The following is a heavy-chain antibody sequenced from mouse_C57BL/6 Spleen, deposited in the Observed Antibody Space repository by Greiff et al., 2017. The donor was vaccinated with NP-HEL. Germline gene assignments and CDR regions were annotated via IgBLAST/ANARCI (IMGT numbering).Heavy chain of an antibody. CDR3: ASEGYGSIPFAY. CDR2: IWGVGST. CDR1: GFSLTSYG. V-gene: IGHV2-6*01. Sequence: VQLQQSGPGLVAPSQSLSITCTVSGFSLTSYGVDWVRQSPGKGLEWLGVIWGVGSTNYNSALKSRLSISKDNSKSQVFLKMNSLQTDDTAMYYCASEGYGSIPFAYWGQGTLVTVSA. D-gene: IGHD1-1*01. J-gene: IGHJ3*01.